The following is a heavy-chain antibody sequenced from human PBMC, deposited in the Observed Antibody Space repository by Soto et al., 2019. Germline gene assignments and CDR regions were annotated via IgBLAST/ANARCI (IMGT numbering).Heavy chain of an antibody. CDR2: INHSGST. CDR3: ARGGEYSYHIFGY. Sequence: SETLSLTCAVYGGSFSGYYWSWIRQPPGKGLEWIGEINHSGSTNYNPSLKSRVTISVDTSKNQFSLKLSSVIAADTAVYYCARGGEYSYHIFGYWGQGTLVTVSS. CDR1: GGSFSGYY. J-gene: IGHJ4*02. D-gene: IGHD5-18*01. V-gene: IGHV4-34*01.